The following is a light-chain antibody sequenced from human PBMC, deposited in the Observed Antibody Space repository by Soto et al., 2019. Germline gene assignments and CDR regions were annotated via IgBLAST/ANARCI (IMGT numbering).Light chain of an antibody. CDR1: IRDIGGYNF. CDR3: CSYAGSNTLA. J-gene: IGLJ2*01. CDR2: DVS. Sequence: QSALTQPRSVSGSPGQSITISCSGTIRDIGGYNFISWYQQHPGAAPKIIIYDVSKRPSGVPDRFSGSTSGNTASLTISGLQAEDDAFYYCCSYAGSNTLAFGGETKLTVL. V-gene: IGLV2-11*01.